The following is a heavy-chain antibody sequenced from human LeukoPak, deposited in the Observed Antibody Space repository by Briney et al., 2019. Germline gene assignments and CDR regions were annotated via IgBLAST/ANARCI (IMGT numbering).Heavy chain of an antibody. V-gene: IGHV3-30*02. CDR2: IWYDGSNK. D-gene: IGHD4-17*01. CDR3: AKERATVTGYFAY. J-gene: IGHJ4*02. CDR1: GFTFSSYG. Sequence: GGSLRLSCAASGFTFSSYGMHWVRQAPGKGLEWVAVIWYDGSNKYYADSVKGRFTISRDNSKNTLYLQMNSPRAEDTAVYYCAKERATVTGYFAYWGQGTLVTVSS.